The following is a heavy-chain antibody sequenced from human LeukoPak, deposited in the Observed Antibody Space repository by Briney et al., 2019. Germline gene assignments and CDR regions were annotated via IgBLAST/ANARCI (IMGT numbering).Heavy chain of an antibody. CDR3: ARLRSGSGYYYYMDV. D-gene: IGHD1-14*01. Sequence: SETLSLTCTVSGGSISSYYWSWIRQPPGKGLEWIGYIYYSGSTNYNPSLKSRVTISVDTSKNQFSLKLSSVTAAGTAVYYCARLRSGSGYYYYMDVWGKGTTVTVSS. V-gene: IGHV4-59*08. CDR2: IYYSGST. J-gene: IGHJ6*03. CDR1: GGSISSYY.